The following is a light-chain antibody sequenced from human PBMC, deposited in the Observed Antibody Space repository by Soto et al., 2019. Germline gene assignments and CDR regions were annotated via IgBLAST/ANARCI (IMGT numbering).Light chain of an antibody. CDR1: SSDVGGYNY. J-gene: IGLJ2*01. CDR2: NVN. V-gene: IGLV2-14*03. Sequence: QSALTQPASVSVSPGQSLTISCTGTSSDVGGYNYVAWYQRHPGKAPKLIIYNVNDRPSWVSDRFSGSKSGNTASLTISGLQAEDEADYLCSSYTASGTHVLFGGGTKLTVL. CDR3: SSYTASGTHVL.